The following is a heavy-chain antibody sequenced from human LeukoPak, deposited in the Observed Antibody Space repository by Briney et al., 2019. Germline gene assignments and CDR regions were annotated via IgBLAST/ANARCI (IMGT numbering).Heavy chain of an antibody. CDR1: GGSISSSSYY. D-gene: IGHD2-8*01. CDR3: ARGHNYCTNGVCLFSFDY. Sequence: PSETLSLTCTVSGGSISSSSYYWGWIRQPPGKGLEWIGSIYYSGSTYYNPSLKGRVTISVDTSKNQFSLKLSSVTAADTAVYYCARGHNYCTNGVCLFSFDYWGQGTLVTVSS. J-gene: IGHJ4*02. V-gene: IGHV4-39*07. CDR2: IYYSGST.